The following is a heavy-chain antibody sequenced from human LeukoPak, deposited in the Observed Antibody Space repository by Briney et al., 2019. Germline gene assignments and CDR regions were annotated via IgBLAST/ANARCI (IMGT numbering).Heavy chain of an antibody. V-gene: IGHV4-30-4*01. J-gene: IGHJ4*02. CDR3: ARGKSKFDY. Sequence: SQTLSLTCTVSGGSISRGDYYWSWIRQPPGKGLEWIGYIYYSGSTDYNPSLKSRVTISVDTSKNQFSLKLSSVTAAATAVYYCARGKSKFDYWGQGTLVTVSS. CDR2: IYYSGST. CDR1: GGSISRGDYY.